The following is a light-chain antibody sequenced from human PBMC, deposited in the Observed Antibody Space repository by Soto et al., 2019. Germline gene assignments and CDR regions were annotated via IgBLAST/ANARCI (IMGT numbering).Light chain of an antibody. J-gene: IGLJ2*01. CDR1: SSDGGGYNY. CDR2: EVT. Sequence: QSVLTQPPSASGSLGQSVTISCTGTSSDGGGYNYVSWHQQHPGKAPKVMIYEVTKRPPGVPDRCSGSKSGTTASLTVSGLQAEDEAEYYCSSFAGGGNPVLLGGGTKLTVL. V-gene: IGLV2-8*01. CDR3: SSFAGGGNPVL.